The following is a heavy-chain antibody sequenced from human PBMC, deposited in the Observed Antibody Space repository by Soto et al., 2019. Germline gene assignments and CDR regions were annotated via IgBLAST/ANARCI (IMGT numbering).Heavy chain of an antibody. D-gene: IGHD6-13*01. CDR3: ASQVSSSSWYPTGYYYYMDV. Sequence: SETLSLTCTVSGGSISSYYWSWIQQPPGKGLEWIGYIYYSGSTNYNPSLKSRVTISVDTSKNQFSLKLSSVTAADTAVYYCASQVSSSSWYPTGYYYYMDVWGKGTTVTVSS. J-gene: IGHJ6*03. V-gene: IGHV4-59*08. CDR1: GGSISSYY. CDR2: IYYSGST.